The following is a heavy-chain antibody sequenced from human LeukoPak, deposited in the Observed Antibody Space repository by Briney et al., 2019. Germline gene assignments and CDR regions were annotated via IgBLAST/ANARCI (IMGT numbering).Heavy chain of an antibody. J-gene: IGHJ5*02. CDR2: FDPEDGET. CDR1: GYTLTELS. CDR3: ARDRSMVRGVHNWFDP. V-gene: IGHV1-24*01. Sequence: ASVKVSCKISGYTLTELSMHWVRQAPGKGLEWMGGFDPEDGETIYAQKFQGRVTMTEDTSTDTAYMELSSLRSEDTAVYYCARDRSMVRGVHNWFDPWGQGTLVTVSS. D-gene: IGHD3-10*01.